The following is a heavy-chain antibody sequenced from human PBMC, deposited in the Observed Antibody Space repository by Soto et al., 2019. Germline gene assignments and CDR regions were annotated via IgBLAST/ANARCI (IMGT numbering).Heavy chain of an antibody. D-gene: IGHD4-17*01. Sequence: EVQLVESGGGLVKPGGSLRLSCAASGFTFSSYSMNWVRQAPGKGLEWVSSISSSSSYIYYADSVEGRFTISRDNAKNSLYLKINSLRAEDTAVYYCATEAGDYVRYFDLWGRGTLVTVSS. CDR2: ISSSSSYI. CDR3: ATEAGDYVRYFDL. CDR1: GFTFSSYS. J-gene: IGHJ2*01. V-gene: IGHV3-21*01.